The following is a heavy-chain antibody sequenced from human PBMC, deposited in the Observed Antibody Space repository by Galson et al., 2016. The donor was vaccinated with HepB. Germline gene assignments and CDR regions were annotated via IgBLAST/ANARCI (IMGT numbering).Heavy chain of an antibody. CDR1: GFTFTYAW. CDR3: TGARYSSGDYYTY. Sequence: SLRLSCAASGFTFTYAWMSWVRQAPGKGLEWVGGIKRITDGGTNEYAAPVKGRFSISRADPQKRVYLHMNSLKPEDTAVYYCTGARYSSGDYYTYWGQGNLVTVSS. V-gene: IGHV3-15*01. CDR2: IKRITDGGTN. D-gene: IGHD3-10*01. J-gene: IGHJ4*02.